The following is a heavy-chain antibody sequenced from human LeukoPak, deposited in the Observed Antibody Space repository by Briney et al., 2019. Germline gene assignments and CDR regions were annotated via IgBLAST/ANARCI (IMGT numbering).Heavy chain of an antibody. CDR1: GYSFTSYW. CDR2: IYPGDSDT. D-gene: IGHD2-15*01. J-gene: IGHJ6*02. Sequence: GESLKISCKGSGYSFTSYWIGWVRQMPGKGLEWMGIIYPGDSDTRYSPSFQGQVTISAEKSISTAYLQWSSLKASDTAMYYCARQGCSGGSCYLGYYYGMDVWGQGTTVTVSS. V-gene: IGHV5-51*01. CDR3: ARQGCSGGSCYLGYYYGMDV.